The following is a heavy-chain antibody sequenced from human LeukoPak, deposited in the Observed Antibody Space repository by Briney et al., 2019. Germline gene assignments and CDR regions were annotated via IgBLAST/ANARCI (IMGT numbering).Heavy chain of an antibody. CDR3: ARSSRYDIWTGYPY. V-gene: IGHV1-2*02. CDR1: GYTFTGYY. CDR2: INANSGGT. J-gene: IGHJ4*02. D-gene: IGHD3-9*01. Sequence: ASVKVSCKAAGYTFTGYYMHWVRQAPGQGLEWMGWINANSGGTNYAQKFQGRVTMTRDTFISTAYMELSRLRSDDTAVYYCARSSRYDIWTGYPYWGQGTLVTVS.